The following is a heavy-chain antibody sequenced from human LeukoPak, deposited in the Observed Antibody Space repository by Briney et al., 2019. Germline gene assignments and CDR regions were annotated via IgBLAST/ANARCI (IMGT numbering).Heavy chain of an antibody. Sequence: ASVKVSCKASGYTFTSYGISWVRQAPGQGLEWMGWISAYNGNTNYAQKLQGRVTMTTDTFASTAYMELRSLRSDDTAVYYCARDPSIVGATTVFDPWGQGTLVTVSS. CDR3: ARDPSIVGATTVFDP. CDR2: ISAYNGNT. CDR1: GYTFTSYG. D-gene: IGHD1-26*01. J-gene: IGHJ5*02. V-gene: IGHV1-18*01.